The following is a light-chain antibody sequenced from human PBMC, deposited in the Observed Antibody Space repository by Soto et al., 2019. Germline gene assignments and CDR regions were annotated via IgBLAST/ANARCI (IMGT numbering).Light chain of an antibody. CDR3: SSYTRTSTYV. CDR1: SSDVGAYNY. J-gene: IGLJ1*01. CDR2: DVT. V-gene: IGLV2-14*01. Sequence: QSVLTQPASVSGSPGQSITISCTGTSSDVGAYNYVSRYQQHPDKAPSLMIYDVTNRPSGVSNRFSGSKSGNTASLTISGLQAEDEADYYCSSYTRTSTYVFGAGTKSPS.